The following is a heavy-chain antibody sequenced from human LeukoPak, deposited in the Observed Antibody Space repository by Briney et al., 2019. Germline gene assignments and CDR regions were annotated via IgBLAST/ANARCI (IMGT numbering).Heavy chain of an antibody. D-gene: IGHD2-8*01. CDR2: ISAYNGNT. V-gene: IGHV1-18*01. Sequence: ASVKVSCKASGYTFTSYGISWVRQAPGQGLEWMGWISAYNGNTNYAQKLQGRVTMTTDTSTSTAYMELSSLRSEDTAVYYCARAGGDCTNGVCLNYWGQGTLVTVSS. J-gene: IGHJ4*02. CDR1: GYTFTSYG. CDR3: ARAGGDCTNGVCLNY.